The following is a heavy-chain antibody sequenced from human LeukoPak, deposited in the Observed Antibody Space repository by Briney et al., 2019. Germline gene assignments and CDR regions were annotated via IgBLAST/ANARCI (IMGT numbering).Heavy chain of an antibody. J-gene: IGHJ6*03. Sequence: SETLSLTCAVYGGSFRGYYWSWIRQPPGKGLEWIGEIHHSGSTNYNPSLKSRVTISVDTSKKQFSLKLSSVAAADTAVYYCARPPFVYGDSIQAYYMDVWGKGTTVTVSS. V-gene: IGHV4-34*01. CDR3: ARPPFVYGDSIQAYYMDV. CDR1: GGSFRGYY. CDR2: IHHSGST. D-gene: IGHD4-17*01.